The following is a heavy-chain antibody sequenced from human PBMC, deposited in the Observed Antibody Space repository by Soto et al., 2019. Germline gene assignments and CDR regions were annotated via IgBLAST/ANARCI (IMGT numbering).Heavy chain of an antibody. CDR2: IWYDGSKK. CDR3: ARGRGGSYGGNSAHFDI. Sequence: QVPLVESGGGVVQPGTSLRLSCEASGFTFSGFGMHWVRQAPGKGLEWVAVIWYDGSKKDDAACLKGRFTISRDNSKNALYLQMNSLRAEDTAVYYCARGRGGSYGGNSAHFDIWGQGTLVTVSS. V-gene: IGHV3-33*01. D-gene: IGHD4-17*01. CDR1: GFTFSGFG. J-gene: IGHJ3*02.